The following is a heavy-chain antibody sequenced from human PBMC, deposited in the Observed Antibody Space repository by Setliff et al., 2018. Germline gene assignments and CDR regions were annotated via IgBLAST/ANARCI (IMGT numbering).Heavy chain of an antibody. CDR1: GYRFTTYW. J-gene: IGHJ3*02. D-gene: IGHD6-25*01. CDR2: VFSGDSDT. V-gene: IGHV5-51*01. Sequence: PGESLKISCKGSGYRFTTYWIGWVRQMPGKGLEWMWIVFSGDSDTRYSPSFQGQVTMSAAKSINTAYLQWSSLKASDTAMYYCARLGAPASHDAFDIWGQGTMVTVS. CDR3: ARLGAPASHDAFDI.